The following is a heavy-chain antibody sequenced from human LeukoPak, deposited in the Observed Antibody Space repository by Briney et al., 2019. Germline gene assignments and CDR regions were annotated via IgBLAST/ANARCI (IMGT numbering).Heavy chain of an antibody. Sequence: ASVKVSCKASGYTFTDYYMHWGRQGPGQGLEWVGWIKPNSGGTNYAEKFQGRVTMTRDTSISTAYMELSRLRSDDTAVYYCARELSDPNYYDSGSFDYWGPGTLVTVPS. D-gene: IGHD3-10*01. J-gene: IGHJ4*02. CDR1: GYTFTDYY. CDR2: IKPNSGGT. V-gene: IGHV1-2*02. CDR3: ARELSDPNYYDSGSFDY.